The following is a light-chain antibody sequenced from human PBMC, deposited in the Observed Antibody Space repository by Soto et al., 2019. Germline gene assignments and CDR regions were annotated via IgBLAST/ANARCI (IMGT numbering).Light chain of an antibody. CDR3: QQYTSYPWT. CDR2: EAS. Sequence: DIKMTQSPSTLSASVGDRATITCRASQSIRSWLAWFQQKAGKAPKLLIYEASRLESGVPSRISGSGSGTEFTLTISSLQPDDFATYDCQQYTSYPWTFGQWTKVEIK. CDR1: QSIRSW. V-gene: IGKV1-5*03. J-gene: IGKJ1*01.